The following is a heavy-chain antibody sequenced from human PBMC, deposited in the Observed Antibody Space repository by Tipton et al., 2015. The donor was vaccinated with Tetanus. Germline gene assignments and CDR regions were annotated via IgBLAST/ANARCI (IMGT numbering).Heavy chain of an antibody. CDR2: MYNSGAT. CDR1: GGSFSAYY. Sequence: TLSLTCAVYGGSFSAYYWAWIRQPPGKGLEWIGTMYNSGATYYNPSLKSRVTISMDRSKNQISLQLTSVTAADTAVYFCAGVTAQRTELYFDHWGQGTLVTVSS. D-gene: IGHD6-13*01. J-gene: IGHJ4*02. V-gene: IGHV4-34*01. CDR3: AGVTAQRTELYFDH.